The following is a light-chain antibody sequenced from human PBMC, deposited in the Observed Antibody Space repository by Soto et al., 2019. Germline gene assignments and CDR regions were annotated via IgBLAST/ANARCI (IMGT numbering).Light chain of an antibody. CDR1: RSNIGEGYD. CDR2: STT. CDR3: QTYDNVVGAWV. V-gene: IGLV1-40*01. Sequence: QPVLTQPPSVSGAPGQRVTISCTGTRSNIGEGYDVHWYQQFPRTAPKLLIYSTTKRPSGVPDRFSASKSGTSASLAIAGVQAEDEAAYYCQTYDNVVGAWVFGGGTKVTVL. J-gene: IGLJ3*02.